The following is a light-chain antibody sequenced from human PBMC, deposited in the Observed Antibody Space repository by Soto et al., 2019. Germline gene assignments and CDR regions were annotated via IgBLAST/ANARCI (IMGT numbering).Light chain of an antibody. V-gene: IGKV3-20*01. CDR3: QQYGGSPFT. Sequence: IVLTQSPGTLSLSPGEIATLSCRASQSVSVNSLAWYQQKGGQAPRLLIYAASTRATGVPDRFSGTGSGTDFALTISRLEPDDSAVYYCQQYGGSPFTFGPGTKVDIK. CDR1: QSVSVNS. CDR2: AAS. J-gene: IGKJ3*01.